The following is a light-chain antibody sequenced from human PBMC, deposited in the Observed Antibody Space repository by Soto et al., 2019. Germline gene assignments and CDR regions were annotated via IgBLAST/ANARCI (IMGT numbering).Light chain of an antibody. CDR3: QQYGGSPRT. Sequence: VLTQSPGTLSLSPGERATLSCRASQSVSSSYLAWYQQKPGQAPRLLIYGASSRATGIPDRFSGSGSGTDFTLTISRLEPEDFAVYYCQQYGGSPRTFGQGTKVDIK. CDR2: GAS. J-gene: IGKJ1*01. CDR1: QSVSSSY. V-gene: IGKV3-20*01.